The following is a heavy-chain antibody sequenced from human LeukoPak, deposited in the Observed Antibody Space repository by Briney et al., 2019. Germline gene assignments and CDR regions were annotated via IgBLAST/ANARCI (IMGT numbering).Heavy chain of an antibody. V-gene: IGHV3-23*01. CDR3: AKRGVVIRVILVGFHKEAYYFDS. CDR1: GFTFNIYA. CDR2: ILNSGAGT. D-gene: IGHD3-22*01. Sequence: GGSLRLSCVGSGFTFNIYAMSWVRQAPGKGLEWVSAILNSGAGTYYADSVRGRFTISRDNSKNTLYLQMNSLRAEDTAVYFCAKRGVVIRVILVGFHKEAYYFDSWGQGALVTVSS. J-gene: IGHJ4*02.